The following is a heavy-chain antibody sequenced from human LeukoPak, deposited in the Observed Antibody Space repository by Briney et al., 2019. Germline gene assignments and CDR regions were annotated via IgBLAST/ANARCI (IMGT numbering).Heavy chain of an antibody. Sequence: GGSLRLSCAASGFTFSSYDIHWVRQAPGKGLEWVTFIWSDGSNKYYADSVKGRFTISRDNSKNTVYLQMNSLRAEDTAVYYCAKSVSSRGLIIPKTSRYFDYWGQGTLVTVSS. CDR2: IWSDGSNK. CDR1: GFTFSSYD. CDR3: AKSVSSRGLIIPKTSRYFDY. V-gene: IGHV3-30*02. J-gene: IGHJ4*02. D-gene: IGHD3-10*01.